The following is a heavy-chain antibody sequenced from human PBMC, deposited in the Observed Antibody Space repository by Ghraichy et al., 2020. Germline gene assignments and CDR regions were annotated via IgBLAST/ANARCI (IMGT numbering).Heavy chain of an antibody. CDR3: ARDPESDLPIDY. V-gene: IGHV3-53*01. Sequence: LSLTCAASGFSVSNNYMNWVRQAPGKGLEWVSVIYTGGSTYYADSVRGRFTVSRDESKNTLYLQMNSLRVEDTAVYYCARDPESDLPIDYWGQGTLVTVSS. CDR1: GFSVSNNY. CDR2: IYTGGST. J-gene: IGHJ4*02. D-gene: IGHD1-14*01.